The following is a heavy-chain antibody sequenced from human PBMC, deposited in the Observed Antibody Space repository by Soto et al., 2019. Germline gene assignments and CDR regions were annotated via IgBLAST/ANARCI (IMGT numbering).Heavy chain of an antibody. CDR1: GGSISSYY. CDR3: ARRYGYSFDY. CDR2: IYYSGST. D-gene: IGHD1-1*01. J-gene: IGHJ4*02. Sequence: QVQLQESGPGLVKPSETLSLTCTVSGGSISSYYWSWIRQPPGKGLEWIGYIYYSGSTNYNPSLKSRVTISVDTSKTQSSLKRSSVTAADTAVYYCARRYGYSFDYWGQGALVTVSS. V-gene: IGHV4-59*08.